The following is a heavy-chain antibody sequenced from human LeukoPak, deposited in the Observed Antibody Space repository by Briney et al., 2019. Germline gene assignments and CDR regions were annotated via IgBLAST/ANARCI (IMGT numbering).Heavy chain of an antibody. D-gene: IGHD3-22*01. J-gene: IGHJ4*02. CDR3: ARAVRERYYYDSSGYSDY. CDR1: GLNFSAYD. V-gene: IGHV3-30*02. CDR2: IRYDGSIK. Sequence: GGSLRLSSAASGLNFSAYDIHWVRQAPGKGLEWVAFIRYDGSIKYYADSVKGRFTISRDNAKNSLYPQMNSLRAEDTAVYYCARAVRERYYYDSSGYSDYWGQGTLVTVSS.